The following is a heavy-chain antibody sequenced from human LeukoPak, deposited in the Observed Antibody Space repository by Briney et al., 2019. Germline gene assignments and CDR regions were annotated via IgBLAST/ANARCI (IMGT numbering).Heavy chain of an antibody. CDR2: IFHSGNS. D-gene: IGHD3-10*01. CDR3: ARELWFVNAPGSWLDL. V-gene: IGHV4-30-2*01. J-gene: IGHJ5*02. Sequence: PSETLSLTCAVSGDSISSGDYSWSWLRQPSGKGLEWIGYIFHSGNSYYNPSLKSRVTISVDKSKNQFSLRLTSVTAADTAVYYCARELWFVNAPGSWLDLWGQGTLVTVPS. CDR1: GDSISSGDYS.